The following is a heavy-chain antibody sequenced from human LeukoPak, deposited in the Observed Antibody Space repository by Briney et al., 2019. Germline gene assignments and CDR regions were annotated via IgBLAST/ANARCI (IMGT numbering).Heavy chain of an antibody. J-gene: IGHJ3*02. V-gene: IGHV3-21*01. CDR2: ISSSSSYI. CDR1: GFTFSSYS. D-gene: IGHD1-26*01. Sequence: GSLRLSCAASGFTFSSYSMYWVRQAPGKGLEWVSFISSSSSYIYYSHSGKGRFTIDRAKAKNSLYLQMNSLRAEDTAVYYCAREFVTNRVGATQNRAAFDIWGQGTMVTVSS. CDR3: AREFVTNRVGATQNRAAFDI.